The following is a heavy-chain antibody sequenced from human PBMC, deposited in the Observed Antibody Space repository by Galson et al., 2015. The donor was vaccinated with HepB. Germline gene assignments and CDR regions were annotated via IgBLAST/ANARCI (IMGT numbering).Heavy chain of an antibody. CDR2: INPSGGST. V-gene: IGHV1-46*01. CDR1: GYTFTSYY. J-gene: IGHJ6*03. Sequence: SVKVSCKASGYTFTSYYMHWVRQAPGQGLEWMGIINPSGGSTSYAQKFQGRVTMTRDTSTSTVYMELSSLRSEDTAVYYCARDAEDPYYYYYYMDVWGKGTTVTVSS. CDR3: ARDAEDPYYYYYYMDV.